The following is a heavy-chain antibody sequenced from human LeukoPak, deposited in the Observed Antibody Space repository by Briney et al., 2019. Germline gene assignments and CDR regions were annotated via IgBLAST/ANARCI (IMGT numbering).Heavy chain of an antibody. D-gene: IGHD1-26*01. CDR2: VSKTGAYT. CDR3: TSQTYSGSEKYYFDC. V-gene: IGHV3-23*01. Sequence: PGGSLRLSCATSGFTFSSYSMSWVRQAPGKGLEWVSIVSKTGAYTYYADSVNGRFTVSRDNSDNTLYLQMRSLRAEDTAIYYCTSQTYSGSEKYYFDCWGQGTLVIVSS. J-gene: IGHJ4*02. CDR1: GFTFSSYS.